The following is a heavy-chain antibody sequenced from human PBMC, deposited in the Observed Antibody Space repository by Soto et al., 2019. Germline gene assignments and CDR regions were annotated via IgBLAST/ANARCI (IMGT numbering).Heavy chain of an antibody. CDR2: INHSGST. CDR3: ARGWGFGFEP. CDR1: GGSFSGPN. J-gene: IGHJ5*02. V-gene: IGHV4-34*01. D-gene: IGHD3-10*01. Sequence: QVQLQQWGAGLLKPSETLSLACAVYGGSFSGPNWSWIRPPPGKGLEWIGEINHSGSTNYNPSLKSHVTISIDMSKNQYPLKVSSVTAADTAVYYCARGWGFGFEPWGQGILITVSS.